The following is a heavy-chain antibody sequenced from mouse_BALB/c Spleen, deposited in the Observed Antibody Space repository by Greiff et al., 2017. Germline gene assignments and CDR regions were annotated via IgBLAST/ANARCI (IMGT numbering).Heavy chain of an antibody. CDR3: ANDYDGVVAY. CDR1: GFNIKDTY. J-gene: IGHJ3*01. V-gene: IGHV14-3*02. Sequence: EVKLQESGAELVKPGASVKLSCTASGFNIKDTYMHWVKQRPEQGLEWIGRIDPANGNTKYDPKFQGKATITADTSSNTAYLQLSSLTSEDTAVYYCANDYDGVVAYWGQGALGNGS. D-gene: IGHD2-4*01. CDR2: IDPANGNT.